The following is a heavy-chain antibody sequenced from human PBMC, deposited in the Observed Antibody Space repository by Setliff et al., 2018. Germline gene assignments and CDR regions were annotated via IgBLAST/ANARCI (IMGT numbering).Heavy chain of an antibody. J-gene: IGHJ3*02. Sequence: PSETLSLTCTVSGGSISSGGYYWSWIRQHPGKGLEWIGYIYYSGNTYYNSSLKSRVTISVDTSKNQFSLKLSSVTAADTAVYYCARVPRFTDTRNAFDIWGQGTVVTVS. CDR3: ARVPRFTDTRNAFDI. V-gene: IGHV4-31*03. CDR2: IYYSGNT. D-gene: IGHD5-18*01. CDR1: GGSISSGGYY.